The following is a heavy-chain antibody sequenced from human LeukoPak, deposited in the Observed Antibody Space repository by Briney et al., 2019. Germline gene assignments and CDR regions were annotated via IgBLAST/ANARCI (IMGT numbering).Heavy chain of an antibody. V-gene: IGHV1-18*01. J-gene: IGHJ4*02. CDR1: GYTFTSYD. CDR2: INAYNGNT. D-gene: IGHD3-10*01. Sequence: ASVKVSCKASGYTFTSYDINWVRQAPGQGLEWMGWINAYNGNTNYAQKLQGRVTMTTDTSTSTAYMELRSLRSDDTAVYYCARPGSEWFGESLSYWGQGTLVTVSS. CDR3: ARPGSEWFGESLSY.